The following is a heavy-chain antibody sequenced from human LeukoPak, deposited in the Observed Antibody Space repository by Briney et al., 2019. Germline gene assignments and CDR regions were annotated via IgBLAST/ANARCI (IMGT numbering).Heavy chain of an antibody. CDR2: IKQDGSEK. Sequence: PGGSLRLSCAASGFTFSSYSMNWVRQAPGKGLEWVANIKQDGSEKYYVVSVKGRFTISRDNAKNSLYLQMNSVRAGDTAVYYCARGGAARPDYWGQGTLVTVSS. CDR1: GFTFSSYS. D-gene: IGHD6-25*01. J-gene: IGHJ4*02. CDR3: ARGGAARPDY. V-gene: IGHV3-7*01.